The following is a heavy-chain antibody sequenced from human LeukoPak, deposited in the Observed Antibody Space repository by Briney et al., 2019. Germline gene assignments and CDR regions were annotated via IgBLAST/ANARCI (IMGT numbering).Heavy chain of an antibody. CDR1: GFTFDDYG. J-gene: IGHJ4*02. CDR2: ITWNGGGT. V-gene: IGHV3-20*04. Sequence: GGSLRLSCAASGFTFDDYGMSWVRQAPGKGLEWVSGITWNGGGTGYADSVKGRFTISRDNAKNSLYLQMNSLRAEDTALYYCARDPGDIMVAGTFDYWGQGTLVTVSS. D-gene: IGHD6-19*01. CDR3: ARDPGDIMVAGTFDY.